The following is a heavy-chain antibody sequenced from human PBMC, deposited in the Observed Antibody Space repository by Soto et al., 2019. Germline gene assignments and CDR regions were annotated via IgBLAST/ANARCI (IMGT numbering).Heavy chain of an antibody. D-gene: IGHD2-15*01. CDR2: INSDGSST. CDR3: ARGQRYCSGGSCKGYYYYYGMDV. Sequence: EVQLVESGGGLVQPGGSLRLSCAASGFTFSSYWMHWVRQAPGKGLVWVSRINSDGSSTSYADSVKGRFTISRDNAKNTLYLQMNSLRAEDTAVYYCARGQRYCSGGSCKGYYYYYGMDVWGQGTTVTVFS. V-gene: IGHV3-74*01. J-gene: IGHJ6*02. CDR1: GFTFSSYW.